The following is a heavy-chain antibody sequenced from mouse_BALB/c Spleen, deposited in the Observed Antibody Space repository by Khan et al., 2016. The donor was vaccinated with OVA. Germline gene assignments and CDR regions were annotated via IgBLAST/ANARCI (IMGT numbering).Heavy chain of an antibody. CDR3: TRLAYYYDSEGFAY. Sequence: EVELVESGGDLVKPGGSLKLSCAASGFTFSTYGMSWVRQTPDRRLEWVATVSTGGSYTYYPDSVQGRFTISRDNVKNTLYLQMNSLKSDDTAIFYCTRLAYYYDSEGFAYWGQGTLVTVSA. J-gene: IGHJ3*01. CDR1: GFTFSTYG. CDR2: VSTGGSYT. V-gene: IGHV5-6*01. D-gene: IGHD1-1*01.